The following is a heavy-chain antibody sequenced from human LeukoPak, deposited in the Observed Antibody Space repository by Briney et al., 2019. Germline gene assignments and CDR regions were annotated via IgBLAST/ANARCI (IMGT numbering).Heavy chain of an antibody. V-gene: IGHV3-48*02. J-gene: IGHJ6*03. CDR3: ARRGGVSGTPDYSFYYMDV. CDR1: GFTFSIYS. Sequence: GGSLRLSCAASGFTFSIYSMNWVRQAPGKGLEWVSYIKSTSTVIYYADSVKGRFTISRDNARNSLFLQMNSLRDEDTAVYYCARRGGVSGTPDYSFYYMDVWGKGTTVTVSS. CDR2: IKSTSTVI. D-gene: IGHD1-7*01.